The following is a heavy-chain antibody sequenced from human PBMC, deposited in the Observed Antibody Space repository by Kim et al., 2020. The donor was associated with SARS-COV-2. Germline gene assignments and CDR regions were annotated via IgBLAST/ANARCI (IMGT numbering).Heavy chain of an antibody. CDR3: ARGPAQAEVRVDI. V-gene: IGHV3-11*01. CDR2: IGSSGSTI. D-gene: IGHD2-2*01. J-gene: IGHJ3*02. CDR1: GFTFSNYY. Sequence: GGSLRLSCAASGFTFSNYYMSWIRQAPGKGLECVSYIGSSGSTIYYADSVKGRFTISRDNAKNSLYLQMNSLRGEDTAVYYCARGPAQAEVRVDIWGQGTMVTVSS.